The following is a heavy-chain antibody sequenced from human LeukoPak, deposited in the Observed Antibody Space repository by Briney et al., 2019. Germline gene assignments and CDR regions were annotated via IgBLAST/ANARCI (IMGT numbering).Heavy chain of an antibody. Sequence: SETLSLTCTVSGGSISSYYWSWIRQPPGKGLEWIGYIYYSGSTYYEPSLKSRVTISVDTSKNQFSLKLSSVTAADTAVYYCARGAFDYWGQGTLVTVSS. CDR3: ARGAFDY. J-gene: IGHJ4*02. CDR2: IYYSGST. CDR1: GGSISSYY. V-gene: IGHV4-59*01.